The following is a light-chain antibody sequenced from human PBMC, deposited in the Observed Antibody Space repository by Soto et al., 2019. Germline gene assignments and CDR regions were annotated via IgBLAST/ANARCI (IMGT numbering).Light chain of an antibody. CDR1: QSLNSV. CDR2: DAS. Sequence: DIQMTQSPSTLSASVGDRVTITCRASQSLNSVLAWYQQKPGRAPKLLIYDASTLESGVPSRFSGSGSGTELTLTISSLQTDDFATYYCQQYNSYSSWTFGQGTKVEIK. V-gene: IGKV1-5*01. J-gene: IGKJ1*01. CDR3: QQYNSYSSWT.